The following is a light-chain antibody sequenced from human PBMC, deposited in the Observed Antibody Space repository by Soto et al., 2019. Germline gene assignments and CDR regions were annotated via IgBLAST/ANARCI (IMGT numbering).Light chain of an antibody. Sequence: QSVVTQPPSVSGTPGQGVIISCSNVGRHEVSWYQQVPGMAPKLLIHTTSQRPSGVPDRFSASKSGTSASLAIRGLQSDDEADYFCSSWDDSLSRVVFGRGTKLTVL. V-gene: IGLV1-44*01. CDR3: SSWDDSLSRVV. J-gene: IGLJ2*01. CDR2: TTS. CDR1: SNVGRHE.